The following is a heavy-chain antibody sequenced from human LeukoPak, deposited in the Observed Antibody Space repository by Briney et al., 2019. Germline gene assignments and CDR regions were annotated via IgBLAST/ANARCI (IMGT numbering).Heavy chain of an antibody. V-gene: IGHV2-5*02. Sequence: NKSGPTLVNPTQTLRLTCTFSGFSLSTSGVGVGWIRQPPGKALECLGIIYWDDNKRYSPSLKSRLTITKDTSNQVVLTMTNMDLVDTATYYCARHYYYRGEDSDYMDVWGKGTTVTISS. D-gene: IGHD3-22*01. CDR2: IYWDDNK. CDR1: GFSLSTSGVG. J-gene: IGHJ6*03. CDR3: ARHYYYRGEDSDYMDV.